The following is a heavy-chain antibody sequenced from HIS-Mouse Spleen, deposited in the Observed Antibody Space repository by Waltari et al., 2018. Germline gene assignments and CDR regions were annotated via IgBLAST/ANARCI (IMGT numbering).Heavy chain of an antibody. V-gene: IGHV4-34*01. Sequence: QVQLQQWGAGLLKPSETLSPTCAVYGGSFRGYYWSWIRQPPGKGLEWVGEINHSGSTNYNPSLKSRVTISVDTSKNQFSLKLSSVTAADTAVYYCARGLDGGYFDYWGQGTLVTVSS. D-gene: IGHD3-10*01. J-gene: IGHJ4*02. CDR1: GGSFRGYY. CDR3: ARGLDGGYFDY. CDR2: INHSGST.